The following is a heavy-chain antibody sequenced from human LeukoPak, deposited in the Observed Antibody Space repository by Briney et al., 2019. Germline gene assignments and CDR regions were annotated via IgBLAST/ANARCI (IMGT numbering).Heavy chain of an antibody. CDR2: ISYDGSNK. V-gene: IGHV3-30*04. CDR3: ARERDGYSSSWAIDY. D-gene: IGHD6-13*01. CDR1: GFTFSIND. J-gene: IGHJ4*02. Sequence: PGVSLRLSCAASGFTFSINDMQWDSHAQGKGLEWVADISYDGSNKCYADSVKGRFTISRDNAKNSLYLQMNNLRAVNTAVYYCARERDGYSSSWAIDYWGQGTLVTVSS.